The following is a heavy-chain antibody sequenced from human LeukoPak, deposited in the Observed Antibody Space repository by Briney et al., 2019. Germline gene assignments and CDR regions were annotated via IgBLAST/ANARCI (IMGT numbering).Heavy chain of an antibody. CDR2: IKSKTDGGTT. CDR3: TTHSGYDLGGHY. Sequence: GGSLRLSCAASGFTFSNAWLSWGRQAPGKGLEWVGRIKSKTDGGTTDYAAPVKGRFTISRDDSKNTLYLQMNSLKTEDTAVYYCTTHSGYDLGGHYWGQGTLVTVSS. CDR1: GFTFSNAW. J-gene: IGHJ4*02. D-gene: IGHD5-12*01. V-gene: IGHV3-15*01.